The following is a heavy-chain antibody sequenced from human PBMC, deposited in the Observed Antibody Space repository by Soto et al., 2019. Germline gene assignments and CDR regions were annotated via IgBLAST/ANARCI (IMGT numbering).Heavy chain of an antibody. D-gene: IGHD3-16*01. CDR1: GGSISSYY. CDR2: IYYSGST. J-gene: IGHJ6*02. V-gene: IGHV4-59*01. CDR3: ARSTSLWGDYYGMDV. Sequence: SETRSLTCTVSGGSISSYYWSWIRQPPGKGLEWIGYIYYSGSTNYNPSLKRRVTISVDTSKNQFSLKLSSVTAADTAVYYCARSTSLWGDYYGMDVWGQGTTVTVSS.